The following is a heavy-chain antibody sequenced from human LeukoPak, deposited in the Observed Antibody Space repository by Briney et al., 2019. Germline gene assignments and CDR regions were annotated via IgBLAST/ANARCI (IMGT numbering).Heavy chain of an antibody. J-gene: IGHJ2*01. CDR3: ARILYSGSYPWYFDL. Sequence: ASVKVSCKASGYTFTSYGISWVRRAPGQGLEWMGWISAYNGNTNYAQKLQGRVTMTTDTSTSTAYMELRSLRSDDTAVYYCARILYSGSYPWYFDLWGRGTLVTVSS. D-gene: IGHD1-26*01. V-gene: IGHV1-18*01. CDR1: GYTFTSYG. CDR2: ISAYNGNT.